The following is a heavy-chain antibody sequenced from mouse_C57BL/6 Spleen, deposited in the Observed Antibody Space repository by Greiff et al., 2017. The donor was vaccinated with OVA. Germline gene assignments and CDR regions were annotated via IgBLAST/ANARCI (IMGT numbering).Heavy chain of an antibody. D-gene: IGHD2-4*01. J-gene: IGHJ3*01. Sequence: QVQLKQPGTELVKPGASVKLSCKASGYTFTSYWMHWVKQRPGQGLEWIGNINPSNGGTNYNEKFKSKATLTVDKSSSTAYMQLSSLTSEDSAVYYCARETTMITTEFAYWGQGTLVTVSA. V-gene: IGHV1-53*01. CDR2: INPSNGGT. CDR3: ARETTMITTEFAY. CDR1: GYTFTSYW.